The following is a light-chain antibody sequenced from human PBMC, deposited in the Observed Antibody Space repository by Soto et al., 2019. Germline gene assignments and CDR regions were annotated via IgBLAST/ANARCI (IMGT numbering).Light chain of an antibody. CDR3: QQYDNLPF. CDR2: DAS. Sequence: DIQMTQSPSSLSASVGDRVTITCQASQDISNHLNWYQQKPGKAPKLLIYDASNLQIGVPSRFSGSGSGTDFTLNITSLQPEDIATYYCQQYDNLPFFGGGTKVEIK. J-gene: IGKJ4*01. V-gene: IGKV1-33*01. CDR1: QDISNH.